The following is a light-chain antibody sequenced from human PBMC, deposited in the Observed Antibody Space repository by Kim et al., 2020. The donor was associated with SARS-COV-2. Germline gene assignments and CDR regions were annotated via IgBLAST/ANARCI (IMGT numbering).Light chain of an antibody. Sequence: LPGERATLSCRARQSVSSNLAWYQQKPGQAPRLLIYGASTRATGIPARFSGSGSGTEFTLTISSLQSEDFAVYYCQQYNDWPPWTFGQGTKVDIK. CDR1: QSVSSN. V-gene: IGKV3-15*01. CDR3: QQYNDWPPWT. J-gene: IGKJ1*01. CDR2: GAS.